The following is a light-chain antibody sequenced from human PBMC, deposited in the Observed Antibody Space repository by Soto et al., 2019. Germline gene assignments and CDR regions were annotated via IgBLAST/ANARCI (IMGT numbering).Light chain of an antibody. J-gene: IGKJ4*01. CDR2: GAS. CDR1: QSVSSSY. CDR3: QQYGSSPPGLT. V-gene: IGKV3-20*01. Sequence: EIVLTQSPGTLSLSPGERATLSCRASQSVSSSYLAWYQQKPGQAPRLLIYGASSRATGIPDRFSGSGSGTDFTLTISRLEPEDCAVYYCQQYGSSPPGLTFGGGTKV.